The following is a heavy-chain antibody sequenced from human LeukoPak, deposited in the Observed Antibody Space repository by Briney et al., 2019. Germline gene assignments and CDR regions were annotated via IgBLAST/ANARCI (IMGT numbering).Heavy chain of an antibody. J-gene: IGHJ4*02. CDR3: ARGVYIAAAXYGY. D-gene: IGHD6-13*01. CDR1: GGSISSYY. Sequence: SETLSLTCTVSGGSISSYYWSWIRQPPGKGLEWIGYIYYSGTTNYNPSLKSRVTISVDTSKNQFSLKLSSVTAADTAVYYCARGVYIAAAXYGYWGQGTLVTVSS. V-gene: IGHV4-59*01. CDR2: IYYSGTT.